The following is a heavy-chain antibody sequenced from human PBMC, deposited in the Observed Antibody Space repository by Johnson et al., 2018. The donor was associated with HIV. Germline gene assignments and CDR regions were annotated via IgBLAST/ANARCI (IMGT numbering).Heavy chain of an antibody. D-gene: IGHD3-16*01. CDR1: GFTFSSSG. V-gene: IGHV3-33*08. J-gene: IGHJ3*02. CDR2: IWYDGSNK. CDR3: SISIPRPGWGDAFDI. Sequence: QVQLVESGGGVVQPGRSLRLSCAASGFTFSSSGMPWVRQAPGKGLEWVAVIWYDGSNKYYADSVKGRFTISTDTSNNTLYLHMNALRAEDTADYYCSISIPRPGWGDAFDIWGQGTMVTVSS.